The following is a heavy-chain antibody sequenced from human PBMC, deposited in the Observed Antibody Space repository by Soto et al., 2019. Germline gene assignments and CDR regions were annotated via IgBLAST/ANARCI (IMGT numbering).Heavy chain of an antibody. CDR2: ISYDGSNK. CDR1: GFTFSSYA. CDR3: ARDHDYGILFYYGMDV. V-gene: IGHV3-30*04. D-gene: IGHD4-17*01. J-gene: IGHJ6*02. Sequence: GGSLRLSCAASGFTFSSYAMHWVRQAPGKGLEWVAVISYDGSNKYYADSVKGRFTISRDNSKNTLSLQMNSLRTEDTAVYYCARDHDYGILFYYGMDVWGQGTTVTVSS.